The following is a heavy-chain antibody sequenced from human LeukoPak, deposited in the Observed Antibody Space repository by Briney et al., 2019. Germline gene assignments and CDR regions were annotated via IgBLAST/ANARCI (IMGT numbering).Heavy chain of an antibody. D-gene: IGHD1-26*01. J-gene: IGHJ4*02. Sequence: GGSLRLSCAASGFTFSSYSMNWVRQAPGKGLEWVSYISSSSSTIYYADSVKGRFTISRDNSKNTLYLQMNSLRAEDTAVYYCARGRSGSYWNYWGQGTLVTVSS. CDR2: ISSSSSTI. CDR1: GFTFSSYS. V-gene: IGHV3-48*01. CDR3: ARGRSGSYWNY.